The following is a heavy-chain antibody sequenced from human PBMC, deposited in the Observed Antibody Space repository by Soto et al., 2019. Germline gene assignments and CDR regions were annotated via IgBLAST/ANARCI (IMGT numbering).Heavy chain of an antibody. Sequence: EVQLVESGGGLIQPGGSLRLSCAASGFTVSSNSMSWVRQAPGKGLEWVSVIDSGGSTYYADSVKGRFTISRDNSKNTVYLQMNSVRAEDTAVYYCARGPYGSGSYYGDYWGQGTLITVSS. CDR3: ARGPYGSGSYYGDY. J-gene: IGHJ4*02. D-gene: IGHD3-10*01. CDR1: GFTVSSNS. CDR2: IDSGGST. V-gene: IGHV3-53*01.